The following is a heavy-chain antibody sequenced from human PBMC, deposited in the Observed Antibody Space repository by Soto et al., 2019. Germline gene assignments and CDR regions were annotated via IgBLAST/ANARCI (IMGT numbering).Heavy chain of an antibody. V-gene: IGHV3-9*01. Sequence: EVQVVESGGGLVQPGRSLRLSCAASGFSFDDYAMHWVRQAPGKGLEWVSGISWNSGPIGYADSVKGRFTISRDNAKNSLYLQMNSLRAEDTALYYCAKSTGGTANGMGVWGQGTTVTVSS. CDR2: ISWNSGPI. CDR3: AKSTGGTANGMGV. J-gene: IGHJ6*02. D-gene: IGHD2-8*02. CDR1: GFSFDDYA.